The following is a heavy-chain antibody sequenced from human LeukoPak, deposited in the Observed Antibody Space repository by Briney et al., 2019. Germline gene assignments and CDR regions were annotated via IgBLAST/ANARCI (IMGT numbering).Heavy chain of an antibody. D-gene: IGHD2-15*01. CDR2: ISGSGGST. Sequence: HAGGSLRLSCAASGFIVSNNYMSWVRQAPGKGLEWVSTISGSGGSTYYADSVKGRFTISRDNFKNTLYLQVNSLRAEDTAVYYCAKAVGGNFDYWGQGTLVTVSS. CDR1: GFIVSNNY. V-gene: IGHV3-23*01. J-gene: IGHJ4*02. CDR3: AKAVGGNFDY.